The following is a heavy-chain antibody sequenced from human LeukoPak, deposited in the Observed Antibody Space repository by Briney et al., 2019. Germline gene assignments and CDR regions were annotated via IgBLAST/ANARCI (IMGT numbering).Heavy chain of an antibody. Sequence: GGSLRLSCLVSGFTFSNAWMTWVRQAPGKGLEWVGHFKSKTDGGTIDYAAPVRGRFTISRDDSKNTLYLQMNSLETEDTALYYCTTVFKTGTPLADYWGQGTLVTVSS. V-gene: IGHV3-15*01. CDR1: GFTFSNAW. CDR2: FKSKTDGGTI. J-gene: IGHJ4*02. CDR3: TTVFKTGTPLADY. D-gene: IGHD1-14*01.